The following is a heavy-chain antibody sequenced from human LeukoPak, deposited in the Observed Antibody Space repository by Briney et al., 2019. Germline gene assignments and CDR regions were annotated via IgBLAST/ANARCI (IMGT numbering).Heavy chain of an antibody. CDR3: ASGYQREAPTGAFDI. Sequence: PSETLSLTCTVSGGSISSGGYYWSWIRQHPGKGLEWIGYIYYSGSTYYNPPLKSRVTISVDTSKNQFSLKLSSVTAADTAVYYCASGYQREAPTGAFDIWGQGTMVTVSS. J-gene: IGHJ3*02. CDR2: IYYSGST. V-gene: IGHV4-31*03. CDR1: GGSISSGGYY. D-gene: IGHD2-2*01.